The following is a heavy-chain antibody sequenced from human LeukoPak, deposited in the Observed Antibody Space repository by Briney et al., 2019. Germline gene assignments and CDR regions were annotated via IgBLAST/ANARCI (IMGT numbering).Heavy chain of an antibody. CDR1: GYTFTNFY. J-gene: IGHJ4*02. CDR3: ATYTQSGAQGISDY. V-gene: IGHV1-46*01. Sequence: ASVTVPCKASGYTFTNFYMHWVRQAPGQGLEWMGLIHPSDGDTKYAQEFQDRVTMTRDTSTSTVYMELSSLRFEDTAVYYCATYTQSGAQGISDYWGQGTLVTVSS. D-gene: IGHD3-10*01. CDR2: IHPSDGDT.